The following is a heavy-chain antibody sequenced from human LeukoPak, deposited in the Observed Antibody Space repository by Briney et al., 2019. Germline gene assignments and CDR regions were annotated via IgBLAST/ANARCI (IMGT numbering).Heavy chain of an antibody. CDR2: ISAYNGNT. V-gene: IGHV1-18*01. CDR3: ARPVGSSSWYLSAFDI. D-gene: IGHD6-13*01. J-gene: IGHJ3*02. CDR1: GYTFTSYG. Sequence: ASVKVSCKASGYTFTSYGISWVQQAPGQGLEWMGWISAYNGNTNYAQKLQGRVTMTTDTSTSTAYMELRSLRSDDTAVYYCARPVGSSSWYLSAFDIWGQGTMVTVSS.